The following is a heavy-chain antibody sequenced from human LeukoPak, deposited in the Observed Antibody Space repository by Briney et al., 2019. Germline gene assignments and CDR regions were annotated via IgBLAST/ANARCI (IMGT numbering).Heavy chain of an antibody. CDR3: AKLYDVLTGLDY. D-gene: IGHD3-9*01. V-gene: IGHV3-23*01. CDR1: GFTFSSYG. J-gene: IGHJ4*02. CDR2: ISGSGGST. Sequence: GGSLRLSCAASGFTFSSYGMHWVRQAPGKGLEWVSAISGSGGSTYYADSVKGRFTISRDNSKNTLFLQMNSLRAEDTAVYYCAKLYDVLTGLDYWGQGTLVTVSS.